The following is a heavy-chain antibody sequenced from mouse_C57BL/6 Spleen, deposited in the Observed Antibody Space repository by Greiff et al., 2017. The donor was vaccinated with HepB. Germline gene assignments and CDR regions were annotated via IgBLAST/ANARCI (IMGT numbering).Heavy chain of an antibody. CDR3: ARFSRGYYYAMDY. V-gene: IGHV3-8*01. D-gene: IGHD3-1*01. CDR1: GYSITSDY. J-gene: IGHJ4*01. CDR2: ISYSGST. Sequence: VQLQQSGPGLAKPSQTLSLTCSVTGYSITSDYWNWIRQFPGNKLEYMGYISYSGSTYYNPSLKSRISITRDTSKNQYYLQLNSVTTEDTATYYCARFSRGYYYAMDYWGQGTSVTVSS.